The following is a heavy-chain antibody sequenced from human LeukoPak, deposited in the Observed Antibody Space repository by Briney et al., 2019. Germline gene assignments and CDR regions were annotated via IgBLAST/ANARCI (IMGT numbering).Heavy chain of an antibody. CDR2: IYHRGST. CDR3: ARGAEYYAIWRGYAGYSDY. CDR1: GYSISNGYY. V-gene: IGHV4-38-2*02. Sequence: KPSETLSLTCTVSGYSISNGYYWGWIRQPPGKGLEWVGSIYHRGSTYYNPSLRSRVTISLDRSKKKFSLKLMSVTAADTAVYFCARGAEYYAIWRGYAGYSDYWGQGISVTVSS. D-gene: IGHD3-3*01. J-gene: IGHJ4*02.